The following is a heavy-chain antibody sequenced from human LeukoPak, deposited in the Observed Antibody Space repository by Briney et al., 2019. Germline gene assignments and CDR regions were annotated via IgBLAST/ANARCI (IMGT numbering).Heavy chain of an antibody. J-gene: IGHJ3*02. CDR3: ARDGRITGALDDAFDI. Sequence: SETLSLTGTVSGGSISSYYWSWIRQPPGKGLEWIGYIYYSGSTNYNPSLKSRVTISVDTSKNQFSLKLSSVTAADTAVYYCARDGRITGALDDAFDIWGQGTMVTVSS. D-gene: IGHD1-20*01. CDR2: IYYSGST. V-gene: IGHV4-59*01. CDR1: GGSISSYY.